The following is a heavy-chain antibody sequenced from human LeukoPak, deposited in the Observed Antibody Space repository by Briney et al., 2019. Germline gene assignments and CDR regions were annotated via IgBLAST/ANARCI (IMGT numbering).Heavy chain of an antibody. V-gene: IGHV3-21*01. J-gene: IGHJ4*02. Sequence: PGGSLRLSCAASGFTFSSYSMNWVRQAPGKGLEWVSSISSSSSSIYYADSVKGRFTISRDNAKNSPYLQMNSLRAEDTAVYYCARGYYEGAFDYWGQGTLVTVSS. D-gene: IGHD3-22*01. CDR3: ARGYYEGAFDY. CDR1: GFTFSSYS. CDR2: ISSSSSSI.